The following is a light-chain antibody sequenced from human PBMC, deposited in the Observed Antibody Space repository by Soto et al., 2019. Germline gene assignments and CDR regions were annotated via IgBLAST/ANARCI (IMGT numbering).Light chain of an antibody. CDR1: QSISSY. CDR2: AAS. V-gene: IGKV1-39*01. CDR3: QQSYSTPEFT. J-gene: IGKJ3*01. Sequence: DIQMTQSPSSLSASVGDRVTITCRASQSISSYLNWYQQKPGKAPKLLIYAASSLQSGVPSRFSGSGSGTDFTLTISSLQPDDFATYYCQQSYSTPEFTFGHGTKVDIK.